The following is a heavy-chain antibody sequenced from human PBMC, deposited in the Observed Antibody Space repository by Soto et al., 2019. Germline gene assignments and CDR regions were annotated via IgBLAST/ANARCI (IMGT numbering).Heavy chain of an antibody. CDR2: IIPIFGTA. V-gene: IGHV1-69*13. CDR3: ARAAGSGSYLYYYYGMDV. D-gene: IGHD3-10*01. J-gene: IGHJ6*02. CDR1: GGTFSSYA. Sequence: GASVKVCCKASGGTFSSYAISWVRQAPGQGLEWMGGIIPIFGTANYAQKFQGRVTITADESTSTAYMELSSLRSEDTAVYYCARAAGSGSYLYYYYGMDVWGQGTTVTVSS.